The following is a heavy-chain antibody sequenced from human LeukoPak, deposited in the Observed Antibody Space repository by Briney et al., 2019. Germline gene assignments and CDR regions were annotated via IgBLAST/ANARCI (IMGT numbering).Heavy chain of an antibody. D-gene: IGHD3-10*01. CDR1: GGSFSGYY. CDR2: INHSGST. CDR3: ARGRSYYGSGSYYNKGLNYYYYMDV. Sequence: SETLSLTCAVYGGSFSGYYWSWIRQPPGKGLEWSGEINHSGSTNYNPSLTSRVTISVDTSKNQFSLKLSSVTAADTAVYYCARGRSYYGSGSYYNKGLNYYYYMDVWGKGTTVTVSS. J-gene: IGHJ6*03. V-gene: IGHV4-34*01.